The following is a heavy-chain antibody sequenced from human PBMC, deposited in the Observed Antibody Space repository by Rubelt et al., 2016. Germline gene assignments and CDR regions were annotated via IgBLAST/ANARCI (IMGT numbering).Heavy chain of an antibody. V-gene: IGHV4-39*02. CDR2: TFYSGDT. CDR1: GDSVSSDVFY. CDR3: ARRGYSPDYFHY. Sequence: QLQLPGSGPGLVKPSETLSLICTVSGDSVSSDVFYCGWLRQPPGKGLEWIGSTFYSGDTDYKPSHRSRVPMSMDTVKIHLCLRLGPVAAPDTAVEFCARRGYSPDYFHYWGQGILVTVSS. J-gene: IGHJ4*02. D-gene: IGHD5-18*01.